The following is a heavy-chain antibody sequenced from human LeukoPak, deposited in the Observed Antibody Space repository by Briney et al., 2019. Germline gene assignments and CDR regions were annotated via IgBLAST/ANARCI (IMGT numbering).Heavy chain of an antibody. CDR2: IWYDGSNK. Sequence: GGSLRLSCAASGFTFSSYGMHWVRQAPGKGLEWVAVIWYDGSNKYYADSVKGRFTISRDNSKNTLYLQMNSLRAEDTAVYYCAREDCSGGSCYIDYWGQGTPVTVSS. CDR1: GFTFSSYG. CDR3: AREDCSGGSCYIDY. V-gene: IGHV3-33*01. D-gene: IGHD2-15*01. J-gene: IGHJ4*02.